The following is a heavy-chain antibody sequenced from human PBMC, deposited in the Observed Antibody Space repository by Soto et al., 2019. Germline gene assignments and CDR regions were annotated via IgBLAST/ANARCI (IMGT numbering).Heavy chain of an antibody. V-gene: IGHV4-31*03. CDR3: AKDHLYGGNSLYYFDY. J-gene: IGHJ4*02. Sequence: SETLSLTCTVSGGSISSGGYYWSWIRQHPGKGLEWIGYIYYSGSTYYNPSLKSRVTISVDTSKNQFSLRLSSVTAADTAVYYCAKDHLYGGNSLYYFDYWGQGTLVTVSS. CDR2: IYYSGST. CDR1: GGSISSGGYY. D-gene: IGHD2-21*02.